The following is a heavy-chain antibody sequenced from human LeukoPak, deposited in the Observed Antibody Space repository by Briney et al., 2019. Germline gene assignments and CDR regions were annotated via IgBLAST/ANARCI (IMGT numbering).Heavy chain of an antibody. CDR2: IYTSGST. CDR3: ARDRGFMVRGSRRGYDDYYYYMEV. Sequence: SETPSLTCTVSGGSISSGSYYWSWIRQPAGKGLELIGRIYTSGSTNYNPSLKSRVTISVDTSKNQFSLKLSSVTAADTAVYYCARDRGFMVRGSRRGYDDYYYYMEVWGKGTTVTISS. J-gene: IGHJ6*03. V-gene: IGHV4-61*02. D-gene: IGHD3-10*01. CDR1: GGSISSGSYY.